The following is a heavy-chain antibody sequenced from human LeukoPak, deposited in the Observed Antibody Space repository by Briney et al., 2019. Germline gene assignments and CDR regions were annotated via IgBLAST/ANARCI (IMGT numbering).Heavy chain of an antibody. D-gene: IGHD2-21*02. CDR2: INPNSGGT. Sequence: ASVKVSCKASGYTFTGYCMHWVRQAPGQGLEWMGWINPNSGGTNYAQKFQGRVTMTRDTSISTAYMELSRLRSDDTAVYYCARDKGGGDCYVGYWGQGTLVTVSS. CDR1: GYTFTGYC. CDR3: ARDKGGGDCYVGY. J-gene: IGHJ4*02. V-gene: IGHV1-2*02.